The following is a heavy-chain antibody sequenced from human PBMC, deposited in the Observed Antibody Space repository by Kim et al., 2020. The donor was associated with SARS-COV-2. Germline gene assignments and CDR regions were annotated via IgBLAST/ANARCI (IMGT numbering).Heavy chain of an antibody. V-gene: IGHV4-34*01. CDR3: ARGDRITMVRGPYSRGRNPSSRDPLYFDY. J-gene: IGHJ4*02. CDR1: GGSFSGYY. Sequence: SETLSLTCAVYGGSFSGYYWSWIRQPPGKGLEWIGEINHSGSTNYNPSLKSRVTISVDTSKNQFSLKLSSVTAADTAVYYCARGDRITMVRGPYSRGRNPSSRDPLYFDYWGQGTLVTVSS. D-gene: IGHD3-10*01. CDR2: INHSGST.